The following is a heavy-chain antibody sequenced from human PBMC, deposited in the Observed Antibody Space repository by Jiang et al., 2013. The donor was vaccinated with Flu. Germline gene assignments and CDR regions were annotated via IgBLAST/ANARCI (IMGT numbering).Heavy chain of an antibody. Sequence: SGGSSAALLSTGCDRPLDKGLNGWRGQPIFGTTDYAQKFQGRVTIVADRSTSTAYMDLSSLRSEDTAVYYCARSSWGYSYGPFEYWGQGTLVTVSS. CDR1: GGSSAALL. D-gene: IGHD5-18*01. V-gene: IGHV1-69*06. CDR3: ARSSWGYSYGPFEY. J-gene: IGHJ4*02. CDR2: QPIFGTT.